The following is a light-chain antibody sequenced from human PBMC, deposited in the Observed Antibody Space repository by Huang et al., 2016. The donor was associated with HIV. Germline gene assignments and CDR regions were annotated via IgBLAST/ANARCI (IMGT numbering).Light chain of an antibody. CDR2: DAS. CDR3: QHRSTWR. CDR1: QSINTY. Sequence: IVLTQSPVTLSLSPGERATLSCRASQSINTYLAWYQQKPGQAPRLLIYDASGRATGIPARFSGRGSGTDFTLTISSLEPDDFAVYYCQHRSTWRFGGGTKVEI. J-gene: IGKJ4*02. V-gene: IGKV3-11*01.